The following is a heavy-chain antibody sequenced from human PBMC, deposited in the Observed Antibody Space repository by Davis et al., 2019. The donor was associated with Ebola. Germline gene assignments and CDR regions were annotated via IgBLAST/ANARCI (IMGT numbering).Heavy chain of an antibody. V-gene: IGHV1-69*13. CDR2: IIPIFGTA. CDR3: ARDDQSSGWPGEMGWYFDL. Sequence: SVKVSCKASGYTFTSYGISWVRQAPGQGLEWMGGIIPIFGTANYAQKFQGRVTITADESTSTAYMELSSLRSEDTAVYYCARDDQSSGWPGEMGWYFDLWGRGTLVTVSS. D-gene: IGHD6-19*01. CDR1: GYTFTSYG. J-gene: IGHJ2*01.